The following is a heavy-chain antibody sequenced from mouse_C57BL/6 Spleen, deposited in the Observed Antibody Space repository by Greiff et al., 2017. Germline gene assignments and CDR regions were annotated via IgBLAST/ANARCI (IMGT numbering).Heavy chain of an antibody. Sequence: EVQLMESEGGLVQPGSSMKLSCTASGFTFSDYYMPWVRQVPEKGLEWVAYINYDGSSTYYLDSLKSRFIISRDTAKNILYLQMSSLTSEDTATYYCSRGNNGNRGYAMDYWGQGTSVTVSS. D-gene: IGHD1-1*01. V-gene: IGHV5-16*01. CDR3: SRGNNGNRGYAMDY. CDR2: INYDGSST. CDR1: GFTFSDYY. J-gene: IGHJ4*01.